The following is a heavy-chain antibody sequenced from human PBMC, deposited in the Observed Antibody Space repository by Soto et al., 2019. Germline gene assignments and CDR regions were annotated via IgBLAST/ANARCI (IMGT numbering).Heavy chain of an antibody. CDR1: GYTFTSYS. Sequence: ASVKVSCKASGYTFTSYSMHWVRQAPGQRLEWMGWINAGNGNTKYSQRFQGRVTITRDTSASTAYMELSSLRSEDTAVYYCARGTCGGDCYSYYYYYYGMDVWGQGTTVTVSS. D-gene: IGHD2-21*02. CDR2: INAGNGNT. J-gene: IGHJ6*02. CDR3: ARGTCGGDCYSYYYYYYGMDV. V-gene: IGHV1-3*01.